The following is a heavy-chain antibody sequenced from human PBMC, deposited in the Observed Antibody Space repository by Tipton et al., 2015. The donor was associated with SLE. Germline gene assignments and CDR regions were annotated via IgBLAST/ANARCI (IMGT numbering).Heavy chain of an antibody. CDR3: ARTGTTWHWFDP. Sequence: TLSLTCTVSGGSISSGGYYWSWIRQHPGKGLEWIGDIYYSGSTYHNPSLKSRVTISVDTSKNQFSLKLSSVTAADTAVYYCARTGTTWHWFDPWGQGTLVTVSS. V-gene: IGHV4-31*03. J-gene: IGHJ5*02. CDR2: IYYSGST. CDR1: GGSISSGGYY. D-gene: IGHD4-11*01.